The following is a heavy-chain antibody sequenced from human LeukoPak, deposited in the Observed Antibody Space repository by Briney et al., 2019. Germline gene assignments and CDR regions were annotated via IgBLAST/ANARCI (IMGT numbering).Heavy chain of an antibody. J-gene: IGHJ4*02. CDR2: IYYSGTT. Sequence: PSETLSLTCTVSGGSISSYYWNWIRQPPGKGLEWIGYIYYSGTTNYNPSLKSRVTVSVDTSKNQFSLKLSSVTAADTAVYYCARGVYIAAAQYGYWGQGTLVTVSS. V-gene: IGHV4-59*01. CDR3: ARGVYIAAAQYGY. D-gene: IGHD6-13*01. CDR1: GGSISSYY.